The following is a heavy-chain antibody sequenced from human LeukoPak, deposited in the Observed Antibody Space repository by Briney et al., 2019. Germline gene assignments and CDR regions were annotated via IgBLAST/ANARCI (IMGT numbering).Heavy chain of an antibody. CDR1: GYSFTNCG. CDR2: ISGFNGNA. Sequence: ASVKVSCKASGYSFTNCGISWVRQAPGQGLEWMGWISGFNGNANFAPKLQDRVTLTTDASTSTAYMELRSLRSDDTAVYYLARDERSAAAGSAYYLDSWGQGTLVTVSS. J-gene: IGHJ4*02. V-gene: IGHV1-18*01. CDR3: ARDERSAAAGSAYYLDS. D-gene: IGHD6-13*01.